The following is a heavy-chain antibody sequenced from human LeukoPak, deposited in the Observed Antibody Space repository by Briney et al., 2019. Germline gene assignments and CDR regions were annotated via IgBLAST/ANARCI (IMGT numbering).Heavy chain of an antibody. Sequence: GESLKISCKNSGYSFTNYWVGWVRQMPGKGLEWMGIIYPGDSDTRYSPSFQGQVIISADKSISTAYLQWSSLKASDTAMYYCARLRGRQTTDAFDIWGQGTMVTVSS. J-gene: IGHJ3*02. CDR2: IYPGDSDT. CDR1: GYSFTNYW. D-gene: IGHD1/OR15-1a*01. V-gene: IGHV5-51*01. CDR3: ARLRGRQTTDAFDI.